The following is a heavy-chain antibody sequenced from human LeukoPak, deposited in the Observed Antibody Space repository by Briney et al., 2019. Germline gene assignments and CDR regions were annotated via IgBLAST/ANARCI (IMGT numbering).Heavy chain of an antibody. J-gene: IGHJ4*02. Sequence: GGSLRLSCAASGFSFSSYAMSWVRQAPGKGLEWVSAISDSGGSTYYADSVKGRFTISRDNSKNTLYLQMNSLRAEDTAVYYCAKDSAFYYYGSGSYYNYWGQGTLVSVSS. V-gene: IGHV3-23*01. CDR1: GFSFSSYA. CDR3: AKDSAFYYYGSGSYYNY. D-gene: IGHD3-10*01. CDR2: ISDSGGST.